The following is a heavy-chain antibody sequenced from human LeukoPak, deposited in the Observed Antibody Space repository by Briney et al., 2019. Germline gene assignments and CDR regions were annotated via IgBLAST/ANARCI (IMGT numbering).Heavy chain of an antibody. Sequence: GGSLRLSCAASGFTFSSYGMHWVRQAPGKGLEWVAVIWYDGSNKYYADSVKGRFTISRDNSKNTLYLQMNSLKAEDTAVYYCARGGYHHGFDIWGQGTMVTVSS. V-gene: IGHV3-33*01. CDR1: GFTFSSYG. CDR3: ARGGYHHGFDI. CDR2: IWYDGSNK. D-gene: IGHD2-15*01. J-gene: IGHJ3*02.